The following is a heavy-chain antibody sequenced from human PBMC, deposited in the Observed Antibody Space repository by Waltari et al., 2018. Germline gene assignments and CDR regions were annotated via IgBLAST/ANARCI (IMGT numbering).Heavy chain of an antibody. J-gene: IGHJ6*02. CDR3: ARDDDYRYYYYGMDV. D-gene: IGHD4-4*01. CDR1: GFNFSSYS. CDR2: ISSSSSYI. Sequence: EVQLVESGGGLVKPGGSLRLSCAASGFNFSSYSMNWVRQAPGKGLEWVSSISSSSSYIYYADSVKGRFTISRDNAKNSLYLQMNSLRAEDTAVFYCARDDDYRYYYYGMDVWGQGTTVTVSS. V-gene: IGHV3-21*01.